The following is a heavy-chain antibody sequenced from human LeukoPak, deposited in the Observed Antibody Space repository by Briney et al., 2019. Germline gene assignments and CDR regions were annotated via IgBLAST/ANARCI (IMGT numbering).Heavy chain of an antibody. J-gene: IGHJ5*02. CDR2: ISAYNGNT. Sequence: ASVKVSCKASGYTFTSYGISWVRQAPGQGLEWMGWISAYNGNTNYAQKLQGRVTMTTDTSTSTAYMELRSLRSDDTAVYYCARDYYYDSSGPAFDPWGQGTLVTVPS. CDR3: ARDYYYDSSGPAFDP. V-gene: IGHV1-18*01. D-gene: IGHD3-22*01. CDR1: GYTFTSYG.